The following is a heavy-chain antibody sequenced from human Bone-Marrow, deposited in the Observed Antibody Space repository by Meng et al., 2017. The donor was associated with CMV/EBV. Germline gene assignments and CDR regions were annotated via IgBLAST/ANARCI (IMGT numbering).Heavy chain of an antibody. Sequence: GESLKISCAASGFTFSSYGMHWVRQAPGKGLEWVAFIRYDGSNKYYADSVKGRFTISRDNSKNTLYLQMNSLRAEDTAVYYCARESEAMDYYYYGMDVWGQGTTVTVSS. V-gene: IGHV3-30*02. CDR1: GFTFSSYG. CDR3: ARESEAMDYYYYGMDV. D-gene: IGHD5-18*01. J-gene: IGHJ6*02. CDR2: IRYDGSNK.